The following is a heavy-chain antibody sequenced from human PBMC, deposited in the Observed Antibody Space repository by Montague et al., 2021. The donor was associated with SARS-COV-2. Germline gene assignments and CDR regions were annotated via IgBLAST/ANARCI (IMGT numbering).Heavy chain of an antibody. J-gene: IGHJ6*02. Sequence: SETLSLTCTVSGGSISPYYWSWIRQSPGKGLECIGYTSYSGSTDYSPSLKSRVTISIDTSENQFSLKLSSVTAVDTAVYYCARWGEYYDSPYYYYAMDVWGQGTTVTVSS. CDR3: ARWGEYYDSPYYYYAMDV. CDR1: GGSISPYY. V-gene: IGHV4-59*12. CDR2: TSYSGST. D-gene: IGHD3-3*01.